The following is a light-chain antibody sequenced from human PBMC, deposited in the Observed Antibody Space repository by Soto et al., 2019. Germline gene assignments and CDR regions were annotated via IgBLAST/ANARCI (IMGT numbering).Light chain of an antibody. Sequence: EIVLTQSPGTLSLSPGERATLSCRASQSVSSTYLAWYQQKPGQAPRLLIYASSSRGTGIPDRFSGSGSGTDFTLTISRLEPEDFAVYYCQHFDTSPLFTFGPGTKVDIK. CDR1: QSVSSTY. V-gene: IGKV3-20*01. J-gene: IGKJ3*01. CDR2: ASS. CDR3: QHFDTSPLFT.